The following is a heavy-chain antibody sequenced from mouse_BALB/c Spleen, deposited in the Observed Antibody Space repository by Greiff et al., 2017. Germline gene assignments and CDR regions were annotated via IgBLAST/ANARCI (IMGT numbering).Heavy chain of an antibody. D-gene: IGHD1-1*01. Sequence: VQLQQSGPELVKPGASVKISCKASGYAFSSSWMNWVKQRPGQGLEWIGRIYPGDGDTNYNGKFKGKATLTADKSSSTAYMQLSSLTSVDSAVYCCARDYGSSYRYFDVWGAGTTVTVSS. V-gene: IGHV1-82*01. CDR1: GYAFSSSW. CDR3: ARDYGSSYRYFDV. J-gene: IGHJ1*01. CDR2: IYPGDGDT.